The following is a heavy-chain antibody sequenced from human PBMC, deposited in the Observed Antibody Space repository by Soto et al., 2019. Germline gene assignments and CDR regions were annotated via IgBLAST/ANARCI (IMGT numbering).Heavy chain of an antibody. CDR1: GFSFSEYA. J-gene: IGHJ5*01. D-gene: IGHD3-22*01. V-gene: IGHV3-23*01. Sequence: EVHLLESGGALVQPGGSLTLSCAASGFSFSEYAMSWVRQAPGKGLEWVSSISRTGDSAYYADSVKGRFAISRDRSKNRLSLQMNSLRVEDTAVYYCAKGPDGSGYYHNWFDSWGQGTLITVSS. CDR2: ISRTGDSA. CDR3: AKGPDGSGYYHNWFDS.